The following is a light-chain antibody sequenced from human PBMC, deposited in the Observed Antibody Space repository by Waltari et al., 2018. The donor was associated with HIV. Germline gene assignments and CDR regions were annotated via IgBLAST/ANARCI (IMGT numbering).Light chain of an antibody. Sequence: SYKLTQPPSVSVSPGQTASITCSGNKLGDKYVCWYRQKPGQSPVLVIYQDSRRPSGIPERFSGSNSGNTATLTISGTQAMDEADYYCQAWDSSAAIFGGGTKLTVL. CDR1: KLGDKY. CDR2: QDS. V-gene: IGLV3-1*01. J-gene: IGLJ2*01. CDR3: QAWDSSAAI.